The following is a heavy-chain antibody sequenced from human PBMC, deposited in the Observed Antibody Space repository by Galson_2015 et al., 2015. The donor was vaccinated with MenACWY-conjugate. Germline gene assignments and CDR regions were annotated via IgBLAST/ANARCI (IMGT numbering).Heavy chain of an antibody. CDR3: ASTIREPGPHFDF. D-gene: IGHD1-14*01. CDR2: IVPGGSYT. Sequence: MGMIVPGGSYTNYGPSFEGQVTMSADESASTAFLQWSSLKASDTAIYCCASTIREPGPHFDFWGQGTLVTVSS. V-gene: IGHV5-51*01. J-gene: IGHJ4*02.